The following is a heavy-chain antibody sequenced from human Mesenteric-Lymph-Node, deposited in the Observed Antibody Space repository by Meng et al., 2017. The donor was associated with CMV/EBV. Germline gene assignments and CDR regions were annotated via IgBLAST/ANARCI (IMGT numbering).Heavy chain of an antibody. CDR3: AKDYSSSWLYYGMDV. CDR1: GFTFDDYG. V-gene: IGHV3-20*04. Sequence: GGSLRLSCAASGFTFDDYGMSWVRQAPGKGLEWVSGINWNGGSTGYADSVKGRFTISRDNAKNSLYLQMNSLRTEDTALYYCAKDYSSSWLYYGMDVWGQGTTVTVSS. CDR2: INWNGGST. J-gene: IGHJ6*02. D-gene: IGHD6-13*01.